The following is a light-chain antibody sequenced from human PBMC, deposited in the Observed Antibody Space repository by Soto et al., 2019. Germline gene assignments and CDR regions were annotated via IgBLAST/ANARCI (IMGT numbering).Light chain of an antibody. V-gene: IGLV2-14*01. Sequence: QSALTQPASVSGSPGQSITISCTGTCSDVGYYNFVSWYQQHPGKAPKLIIYEVSNRPSGVSNRFSASKSGNTASLTISGLQAEDEADYHCSSYSGSTAFYVFGTGTKLTVL. CDR3: SSYSGSTAFYV. J-gene: IGLJ1*01. CDR2: EVS. CDR1: CSDVGYYNF.